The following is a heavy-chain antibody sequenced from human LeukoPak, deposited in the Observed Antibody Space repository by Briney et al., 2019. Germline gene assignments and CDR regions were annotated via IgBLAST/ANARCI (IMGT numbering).Heavy chain of an antibody. J-gene: IGHJ3*02. CDR2: INPNSGGT. V-gene: IGHV1-2*06. CDR3: ARSQKSLGTHDAFDI. CDR1: GYTFTGYY. Sequence: ASVTVSCTASGYTFTGYYMHWVRQAPGQGLEWMGRINPNSGGTNYAQKFQGRVTMTRDTSISTAYMGLSRLRSDDTAVYYCARSQKSLGTHDAFDIWGQGTMVTVSS.